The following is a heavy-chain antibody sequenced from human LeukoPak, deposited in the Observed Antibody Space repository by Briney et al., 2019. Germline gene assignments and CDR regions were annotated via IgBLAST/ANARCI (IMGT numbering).Heavy chain of an antibody. Sequence: GGSLRLSCEASGFTFSSYGMHWVRQAPGKGLEWLAVISFAGSHKFYADSVKGRFTISRGNSKNTLFLEMSSLRAEDTAVYYCARPDAGGDSTGRPFDCWGQGTLVTVSS. CDR2: ISFAGSHK. CDR1: GFTFSSYG. CDR3: ARPDAGGDSTGRPFDC. V-gene: IGHV3-30*03. D-gene: IGHD6-19*01. J-gene: IGHJ4*02.